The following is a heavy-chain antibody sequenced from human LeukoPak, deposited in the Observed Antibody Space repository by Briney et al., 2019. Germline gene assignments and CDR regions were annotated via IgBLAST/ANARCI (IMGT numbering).Heavy chain of an antibody. J-gene: IGHJ4*02. D-gene: IGHD6-13*01. CDR3: ARGPIAAAGDY. CDR2: INANNGDT. V-gene: IGHV1-18*01. CDR1: GYTFTSYG. Sequence: ASVKVSRKASGYTFTSYGITWVRQAPGQGLEWMGWINANNGDTKYAQNLQGRVTMTRDTSTSTAYMEVRSLRSDDTAVYYCARGPIAAAGDYWGQGTLVTVSS.